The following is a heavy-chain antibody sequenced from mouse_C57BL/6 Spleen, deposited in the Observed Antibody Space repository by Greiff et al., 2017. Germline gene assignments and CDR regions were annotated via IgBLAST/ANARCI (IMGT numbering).Heavy chain of an antibody. CDR3: ERWRWGDYLDN. Sequence: VQLQQSGPELVKPGASVKISCKASGYTFTDSYINWVKQRPGQGLEWIGWIYPGSGNTKYIEKFKGKATLTVDTSSSTAYMHLSSLTYEDSAVYVCERWRWGDYLDNGGQGTTLTVSS. V-gene: IGHV1-84*01. D-gene: IGHD1-1*02. J-gene: IGHJ2*01. CDR2: IYPGSGNT. CDR1: GYTFTDSY.